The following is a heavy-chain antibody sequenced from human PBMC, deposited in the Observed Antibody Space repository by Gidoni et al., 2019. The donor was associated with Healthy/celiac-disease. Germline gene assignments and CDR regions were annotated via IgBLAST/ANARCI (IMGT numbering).Heavy chain of an antibody. V-gene: IGHV4-59*01. CDR3: ARDEGYCSSTSCYSWFDP. CDR2: IYDSGST. D-gene: IGHD2-2*01. J-gene: IGHJ5*02. CDR1: GGSISSYY. Sequence: QVQLQESGPGLVKPSETLSLTCTVSGGSISSYYWSWIRQPPGKGLEWIGYIYDSGSTNYNPSLKSRVTISVDTSKNQFSLKLSSVTAADTAVYYCARDEGYCSSTSCYSWFDPWGQGTLVTVSS.